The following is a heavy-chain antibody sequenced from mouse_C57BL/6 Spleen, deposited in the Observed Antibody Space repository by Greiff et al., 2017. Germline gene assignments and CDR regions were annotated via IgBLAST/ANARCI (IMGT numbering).Heavy chain of an antibody. CDR2: ISYDGSN. Sequence: EVKLQESGPGLVKPSQSLSLTCSVTGYSITSGYYWNWIRQFPGNKLEWMGYISYDGSNNYNPSLKNRISITRDTSKNQFFLKLNSVTTEDTATYYCAREGSNYANYFDYWGQGTTLTVSS. J-gene: IGHJ2*01. CDR3: AREGSNYANYFDY. CDR1: GYSITSGYY. V-gene: IGHV3-6*01. D-gene: IGHD2-5*01.